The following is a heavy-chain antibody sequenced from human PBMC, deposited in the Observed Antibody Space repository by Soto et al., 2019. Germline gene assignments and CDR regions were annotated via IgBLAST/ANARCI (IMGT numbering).Heavy chain of an antibody. J-gene: IGHJ6*02. CDR2: INAGNGNT. Sequence: QVQLVQSGAEVKKPGASVKVSCKASGYTFTSYAMHWVRQAPGQRLEWMGWINAGNGNTKYSQKFQGRVTITRDTSASTAYMELSSLRSEDSAVYYCARGGRGGGASTVTTYYYYYGMDVWGQGTTVTVSS. CDR1: GYTFTSYA. V-gene: IGHV1-3*01. CDR3: ARGGRGGGASTVTTYYYYYGMDV. D-gene: IGHD4-17*01.